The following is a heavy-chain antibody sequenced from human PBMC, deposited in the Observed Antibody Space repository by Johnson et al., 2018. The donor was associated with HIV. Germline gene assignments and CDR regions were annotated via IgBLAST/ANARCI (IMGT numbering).Heavy chain of an antibody. V-gene: IGHV3-30*14. D-gene: IGHD4-17*01. Sequence: QVQLVESGGGVVQPGRSLRLSCAASGFTFSSYAMHWVRQTPGKGLEWVAVISYDGSNKYYADSVRGRFTISRDNSKNTLYLQMGNLRADDMAVYYCAREETTAPAAFDIWGQGTMVTVSS. CDR2: ISYDGSNK. J-gene: IGHJ3*02. CDR1: GFTFSSYA. CDR3: AREETTAPAAFDI.